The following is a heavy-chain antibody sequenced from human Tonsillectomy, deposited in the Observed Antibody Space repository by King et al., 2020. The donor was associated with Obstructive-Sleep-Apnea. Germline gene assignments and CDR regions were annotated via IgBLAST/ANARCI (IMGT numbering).Heavy chain of an antibody. Sequence: QLQLQESGPGLVKPSETLSLTCTVSGGSISSSNYYWGWIRQPPGKGLEWIGSTYYSGSTYYNPSLKSRVTMSVDTSKNQFSLRLSSVTAADTAVYYCARDNYSHFDYWGQGTLVTVSS. V-gene: IGHV4-39*07. CDR1: GGSISSSNYY. J-gene: IGHJ4*01. CDR2: TYYSGST. CDR3: ARDNYSHFDY. D-gene: IGHD1-7*01.